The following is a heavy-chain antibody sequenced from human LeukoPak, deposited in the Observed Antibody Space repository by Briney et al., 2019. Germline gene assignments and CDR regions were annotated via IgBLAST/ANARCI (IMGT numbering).Heavy chain of an antibody. Sequence: PGGSLRLSCAASGFTFSSYTMNWVRQAPGKGLEWVAVISYHGSDKDYADPVKGRFSISRDNPKNTVYLQMNSLRVEDTAVYYCARDHGGNRTNAFDIWGQGTIVTVSS. CDR1: GFTFSSYT. CDR2: ISYHGSDK. J-gene: IGHJ3*02. CDR3: ARDHGGNRTNAFDI. D-gene: IGHD4-23*01. V-gene: IGHV3-30-3*01.